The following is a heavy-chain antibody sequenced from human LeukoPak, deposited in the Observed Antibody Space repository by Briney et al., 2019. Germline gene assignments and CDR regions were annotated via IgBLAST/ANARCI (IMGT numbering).Heavy chain of an antibody. J-gene: IGHJ4*02. CDR1: GFTFSSYG. D-gene: IGHD4-17*01. V-gene: IGHV3-33*01. CDR3: ARAGYGDSDLFDY. Sequence: GRSLRLSCAASGFTFSSYGMHWVRQAPGKGLEWVAVIWYDGSNKYYADSVKGRFTISRDNSKNTLYLQMNSLRAEDTAVYYCARAGYGDSDLFDYWGQGTLVTVSS. CDR2: IWYDGSNK.